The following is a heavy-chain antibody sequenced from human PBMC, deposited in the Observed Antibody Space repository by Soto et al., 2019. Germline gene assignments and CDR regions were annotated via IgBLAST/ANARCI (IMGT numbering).Heavy chain of an antibody. CDR1: GGSISSGYY. V-gene: IGHV4-30-4*01. CDR2: IYYSGST. CDR3: ASTSDGYCSSTSCLSFDY. Sequence: PSETLSLTCTVSGGSISSGYYWSWNRQPPGKGLEWIGYIYYSGSTYYNPSLKSRVTISVDTSKNQFSLKLSSVTAADTAVYYCASTSDGYCSSTSCLSFDYWGQGTLVTVSS. D-gene: IGHD2-2*03. J-gene: IGHJ4*02.